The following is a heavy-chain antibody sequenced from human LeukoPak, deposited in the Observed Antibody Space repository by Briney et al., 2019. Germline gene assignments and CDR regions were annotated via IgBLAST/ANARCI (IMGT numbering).Heavy chain of an antibody. D-gene: IGHD3-10*01. J-gene: IGHJ6*02. CDR1: GGSISSYY. V-gene: IGHV4-59*01. CDR2: IYYSGST. CDR3: ARGGYYGSGSFYGMDV. Sequence: SETLSLTCTVSGGSISSYYWSWIRQPPGKGLEWIGYIYYSGSTNYNPSLKSRVTISVDTSKNQFSLKLSSVTAADTAVYYCARGGYYGSGSFYGMDVWGQGTTVTVSS.